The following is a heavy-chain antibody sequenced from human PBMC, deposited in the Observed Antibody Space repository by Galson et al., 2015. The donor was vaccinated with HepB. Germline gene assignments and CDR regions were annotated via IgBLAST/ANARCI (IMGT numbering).Heavy chain of an antibody. CDR1: GFTFSSYG. J-gene: IGHJ6*02. CDR3: AKLDDYAKYGMDV. Sequence: SLRLSCAASGFTFSSYGMHWVRQAPGKGLEWVAAISYDGSKKYYADSVKGRFTISRDNSKNTLFLQMNSLSAEDTAVYYCAKLDDYAKYGMDVWGQGTTVTVSS. V-gene: IGHV3-30*18. D-gene: IGHD4/OR15-4a*01. CDR2: ISYDGSKK.